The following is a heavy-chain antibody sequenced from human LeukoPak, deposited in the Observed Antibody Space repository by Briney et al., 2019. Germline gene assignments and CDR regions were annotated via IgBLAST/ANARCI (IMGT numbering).Heavy chain of an antibody. CDR1: GFTFSTYW. CDR2: INHDGSDK. J-gene: IGHJ4*02. Sequence: GGSLRLSCAVSGFTFSTYWMSWVRQAPGKGLKWVANINHDGSDKYYVDTVKGRFTFSRDNAKNSLYLQMNSLRAEDTAVYYGAGDMYRGSYYGVNYWGEGALVTVSS. CDR3: AGDMYRGSYYGVNY. V-gene: IGHV3-7*04. D-gene: IGHD1-26*01.